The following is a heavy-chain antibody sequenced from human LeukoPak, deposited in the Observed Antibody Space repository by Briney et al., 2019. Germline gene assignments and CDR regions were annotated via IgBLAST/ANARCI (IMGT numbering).Heavy chain of an antibody. J-gene: IGHJ4*02. CDR1: GYSISSGYY. Sequence: PSETLSLTCAVSGYSISSGYYWGWIRQPPGKGLEWIGSIYHSGSTYYNPSLKSRVTISVDTSKNQFSLKLSSVIAADTAVYYCARRGAAARLPTFDYWGQGTLVTVSS. CDR3: ARRGAAARLPTFDY. D-gene: IGHD6-13*01. V-gene: IGHV4-38-2*01. CDR2: IYHSGST.